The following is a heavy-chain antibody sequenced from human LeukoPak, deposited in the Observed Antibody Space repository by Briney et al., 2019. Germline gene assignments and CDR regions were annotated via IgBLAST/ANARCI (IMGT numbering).Heavy chain of an antibody. V-gene: IGHV1-69*05. J-gene: IGHJ4*02. D-gene: IGHD6-19*01. CDR3: AREASSGRSLKGNFDY. CDR1: GGTFSSYA. CDR2: IIPIFGTA. Sequence: SVKVSCKASGGTFSSYAISWVRQAPGQGLEWMGGIIPIFGTANYAQKFQGRVTITTDESTSTAYMELSSLRSEDTAVYYCAREASSGRSLKGNFDYWGREPWSPSPQ.